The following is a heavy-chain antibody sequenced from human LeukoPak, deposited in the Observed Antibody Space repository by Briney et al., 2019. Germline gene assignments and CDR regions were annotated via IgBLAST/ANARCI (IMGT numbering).Heavy chain of an antibody. CDR3: ARESMVTYYFDY. V-gene: IGHV1-2*02. CDR1: GYTFTGYY. D-gene: IGHD5-18*01. CDR2: INPNSGGT. J-gene: IGHJ4*02. Sequence: ASVKVSCKASGYTFTGYYMHWVRQAPGQGLKWMGWINPNSGGTNYAQKFQGRVTMTRDTSISTAYMELSRLRSDDTAVYYCARESMVTYYFDYWGQGTLVTVSS.